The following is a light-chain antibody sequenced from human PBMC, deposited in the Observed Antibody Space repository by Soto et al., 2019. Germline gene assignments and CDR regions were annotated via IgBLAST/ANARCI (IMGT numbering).Light chain of an antibody. CDR2: DDS. CDR1: NLGSKS. CDR3: QVWDSSSDHYV. J-gene: IGLJ1*01. V-gene: IGLV3-21*02. Sequence: SYELTQRPSEPFTPGQTPRITSRGKNLGSKSVHWYQQKPGQAPVLVVYDDSDRPSGIPERFSGSNSGNTATLTISRVEAGDEADYYCQVWDSSSDHYVFGTGTKVPVL.